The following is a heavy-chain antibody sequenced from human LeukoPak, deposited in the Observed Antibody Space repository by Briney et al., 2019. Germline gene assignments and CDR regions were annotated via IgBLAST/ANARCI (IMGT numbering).Heavy chain of an antibody. V-gene: IGHV4-4*07. CDR2: IYSSGST. CDR3: ARGPYYSGSHSFDY. CDR1: SGPISTYY. D-gene: IGHD1-26*01. Sequence: SETLSLTCTVSSGPISTYYWSWIRQPAGKGLEWIGRIYSSGSTNYNPSLKNRVTMLVDTSKNQFSLKLSSVTAADTAVYYCARGPYYSGSHSFDYWGQGALVTVSS. J-gene: IGHJ4*02.